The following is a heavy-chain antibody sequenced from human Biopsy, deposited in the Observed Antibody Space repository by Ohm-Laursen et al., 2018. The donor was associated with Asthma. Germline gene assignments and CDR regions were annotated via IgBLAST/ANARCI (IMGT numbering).Heavy chain of an antibody. CDR2: IIPIFGTG. CDR1: GGTFSSYA. D-gene: IGHD6-13*01. CDR3: ARDFLFQHGSSWYYYYYGMDV. J-gene: IGHJ6*02. V-gene: IGHV1-69*01. Sequence: SSVKVSCKASGGTFSSYAISWVRQAPGQGLEWMGGIIPIFGTGNYAQKFQGRVTITADESTSTAYMELSSLRSEDTAVYYSARDFLFQHGSSWYYYYYGMDVWGQGTTVTVSS.